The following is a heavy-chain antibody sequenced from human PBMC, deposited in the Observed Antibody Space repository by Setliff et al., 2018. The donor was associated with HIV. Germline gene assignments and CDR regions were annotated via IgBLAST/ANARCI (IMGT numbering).Heavy chain of an antibody. CDR2: IYHSDFT. V-gene: IGHV4-4*02. J-gene: IGHJ1*01. CDR3: ATDGYRFPTGLNH. D-gene: IGHD6-13*01. CDR1: YVSISYNIW. Sequence: SETLSLTCNVSYVSISYNIWWTWVRQAPGKGLEWIGEIYHSDFTNYSPSLKSRVTIAMDKSKNQVSLELRSVTAADTAVYFCATDGYRFPTGLNHWGQGALVTVSS.